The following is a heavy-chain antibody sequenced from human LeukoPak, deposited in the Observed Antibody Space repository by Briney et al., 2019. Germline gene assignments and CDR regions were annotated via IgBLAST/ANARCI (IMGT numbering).Heavy chain of an antibody. J-gene: IGHJ6*02. V-gene: IGHV3-48*01. Sequence: PGGSLRLSCAASGFTFSSYSMNWVRQAPGKGLEWVSYISSSSSTIYYADSVKGRFTISRDNAKNSLYLQMNSLRAEDTAVYYCAMRGGYDAPYYYYYGMDVWGQGTTVTVSS. CDR3: AMRGGYDAPYYYYYGMDV. CDR2: ISSSSSTI. D-gene: IGHD5-12*01. CDR1: GFTFSSYS.